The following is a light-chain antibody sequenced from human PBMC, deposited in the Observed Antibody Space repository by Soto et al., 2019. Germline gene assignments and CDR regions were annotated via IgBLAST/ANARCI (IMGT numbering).Light chain of an antibody. CDR2: DNN. CDR3: QSYDNSHDWDVV. CDR1: SSNIGAGYA. Sequence: QSVLTQPPSVSGAQGQRVTISCTGSSSNIGAGYAVHWYQQLPGTAPKLLISDNNNRPSGVPDRFSGSKSGTSASLAITGLQAEDEADYYCQSYDNSHDWDVVFGGGTKLTVL. V-gene: IGLV1-40*01. J-gene: IGLJ2*01.